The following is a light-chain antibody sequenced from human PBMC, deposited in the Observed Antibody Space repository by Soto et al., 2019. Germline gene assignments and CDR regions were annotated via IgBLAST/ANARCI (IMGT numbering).Light chain of an antibody. V-gene: IGLV3-1*01. J-gene: IGLJ1*01. CDR1: KLGDKY. CDR2: QDS. CDR3: QAWDSSSYV. Sequence: SYELTQPPSVSVSPGQTASITCSGDKLGDKYACWYQQKPGQSPVLVIYQDSKRPSGIPERFSGSNSGNTATLTISGTQPMDEADYYCQAWDSSSYVFGTGSKLTFL.